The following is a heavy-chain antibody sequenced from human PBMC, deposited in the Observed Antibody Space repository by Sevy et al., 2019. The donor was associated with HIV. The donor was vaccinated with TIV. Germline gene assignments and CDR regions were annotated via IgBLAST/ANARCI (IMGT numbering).Heavy chain of an antibody. V-gene: IGHV3-7*01. Sequence: SLRLSCEVSGFTFSNFWMTWVRQSPGKGLESVAYINQDERHINLLDSVRGRFTISRDNAKNSLYLQMDSLRAEDTAIYYCARDPDWGALDRWGQGTLVTVSS. D-gene: IGHD7-27*01. CDR2: INQDERHI. J-gene: IGHJ5*02. CDR1: GFTFSNFW. CDR3: ARDPDWGALDR.